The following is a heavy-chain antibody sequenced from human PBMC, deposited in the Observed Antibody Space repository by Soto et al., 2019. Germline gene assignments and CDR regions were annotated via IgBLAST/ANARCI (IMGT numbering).Heavy chain of an antibody. Sequence: QVQLVQSGAEVKKPGASVKVSCKASGYTFTNFGISWVRQAPGQGLEWMGWISAYNGDTNYAQKFQGRVTMTTDTSTSTANMEVRGMSFDDTAVYYSARGGTPIDYWGQGTLVTVAS. J-gene: IGHJ4*02. CDR1: GYTFTNFG. CDR2: ISAYNGDT. V-gene: IGHV1-18*01. D-gene: IGHD3-16*01. CDR3: ARGGTPIDY.